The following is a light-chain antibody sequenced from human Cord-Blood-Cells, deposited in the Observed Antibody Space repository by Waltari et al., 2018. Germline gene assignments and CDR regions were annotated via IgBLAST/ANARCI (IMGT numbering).Light chain of an antibody. Sequence: DIVMTQSPDSLAVPLRERATINCQSSQSVLYSSNNKTYLAWYQQKPGPPPKLLIYWASTRESGVPDRFSGSGSGTDFTLTISSLQAEDVAVYYCQQYYSTPLTFGGGTKVEIK. CDR1: QSVLYSSNNKTY. CDR2: WAS. CDR3: QQYYSTPLT. V-gene: IGKV4-1*01. J-gene: IGKJ4*01.